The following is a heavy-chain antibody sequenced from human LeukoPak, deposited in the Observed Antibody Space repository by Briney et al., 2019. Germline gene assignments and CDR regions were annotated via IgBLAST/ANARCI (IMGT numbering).Heavy chain of an antibody. CDR1: GFTVSSNY. J-gene: IGHJ4*02. CDR2: IYSGDST. CDR3: AKDQSVSGARNRGSFDY. V-gene: IGHV3-66*01. D-gene: IGHD1-26*01. Sequence: GGSLRLSCAASGFTVSSNYMSWVRQAPGKGLEWLSIIYSGDSTYYADSVKGRFTISRDNSKNTLYLQMNSLRAEDTAVYYCAKDQSVSGARNRGSFDYWGQGALVTVSS.